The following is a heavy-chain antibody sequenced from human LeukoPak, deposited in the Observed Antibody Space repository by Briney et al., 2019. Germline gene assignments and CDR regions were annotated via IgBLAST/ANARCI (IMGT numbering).Heavy chain of an antibody. D-gene: IGHD3-22*01. J-gene: IGHJ4*02. CDR3: AKHKLESGGYSGGFDD. V-gene: IGHV3-23*01. CDR2: ITPSGDMS. Sequence: GGSLRLSCAASGFSFSIHAMSWVRQAPGTGLEWVSAITPSGDMSLYADSVKGRFTMSRDNSKNTLYLQMNSPRAEDTALYYCAKHKLESGGYSGGFDDWGQGTLVTVSS. CDR1: GFSFSIHA.